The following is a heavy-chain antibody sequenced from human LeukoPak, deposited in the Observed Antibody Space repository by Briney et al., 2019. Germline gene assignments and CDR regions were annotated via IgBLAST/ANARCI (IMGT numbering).Heavy chain of an antibody. Sequence: SETLSFNCTVSGCTISSSSYYWGWIRQPPGKGLGWIGSSYYSGSTYYNPTLKSRVTISVDTSKNQFSLKLSFVTAADTAVYYCARHMSVEIVSSGWNFDYWGQGTLVTVSS. CDR3: ARHMSVEIVSSGWNFDY. CDR1: GCTISSSSYY. CDR2: SYYSGST. D-gene: IGHD3-22*01. V-gene: IGHV4-39*01. J-gene: IGHJ4*02.